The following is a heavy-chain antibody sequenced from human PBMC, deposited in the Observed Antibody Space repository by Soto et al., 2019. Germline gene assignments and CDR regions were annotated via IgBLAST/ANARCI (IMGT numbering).Heavy chain of an antibody. D-gene: IGHD3-3*01. Sequence: SETLSLTCAVYGGSFSGYYWSWIRQPPGKGLEWIGEINHSGSTNYNPSLKSRVTILVDTSKKQFSLKLSSVTAADTAVYYCARGPANYDFWSGYSRRDYYYYMDVWGKGTTVTSP. CDR3: ARGPANYDFWSGYSRRDYYYYMDV. CDR2: INHSGST. J-gene: IGHJ6*03. V-gene: IGHV4-34*01. CDR1: GGSFSGYY.